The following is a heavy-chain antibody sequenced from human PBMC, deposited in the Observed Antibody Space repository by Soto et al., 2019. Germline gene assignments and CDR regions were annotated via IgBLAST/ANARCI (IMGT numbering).Heavy chain of an antibody. D-gene: IGHD3-10*01. V-gene: IGHV4-59*08. CDR2: IYYIGST. J-gene: IGHJ5*02. Sequence: PSETLSLTCTVSGGSFSSYYWSWIRQPPGKGLEWIGYIYYIGSTYYNPSLKSRVTMSVDTSKNQFSLKLSSVTAADTAVYYCARHKPTRCYYGSGSYYTWFAPPGFDPWGQGTMVTVSS. CDR3: ARHKPTRCYYGSGSYYTWFAPPGFDP. CDR1: GGSFSSYY.